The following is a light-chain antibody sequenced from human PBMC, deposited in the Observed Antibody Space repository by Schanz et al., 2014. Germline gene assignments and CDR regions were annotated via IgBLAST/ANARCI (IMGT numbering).Light chain of an antibody. V-gene: IGLV2-14*02. Sequence: QSALTQPASVSGSPGQSITISCTGTSSDVGSYNLVSWYQQHPGEAPKLLIYDVSNRPSGVSNRFSASKSGNTASLTISDLQAEDEADYYCSSFTTSSAPGVFGGGTKLTVL. J-gene: IGLJ3*02. CDR1: SSDVGSYNL. CDR3: SSFTTSSAPGV. CDR2: DVS.